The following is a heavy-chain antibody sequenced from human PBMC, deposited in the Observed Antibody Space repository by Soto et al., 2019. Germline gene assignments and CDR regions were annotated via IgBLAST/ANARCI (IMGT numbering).Heavy chain of an antibody. J-gene: IGHJ6*02. V-gene: IGHV3-73*01. D-gene: IGHD3-10*01. CDR3: KWDGSGSNGLYYGIDV. CDR1: GFHFRSSS. CDR2: IRSKANSYAT. Sequence: PGGPLRLSCSASGFHFRSSSMHWVRPASGKGLEWVGRIRSKANSYATAYAASVKGRFTISRDDSKNTAYLQMNSLKTEDTAVYYCKWDGSGSNGLYYGIDVWGQGITVTVSS.